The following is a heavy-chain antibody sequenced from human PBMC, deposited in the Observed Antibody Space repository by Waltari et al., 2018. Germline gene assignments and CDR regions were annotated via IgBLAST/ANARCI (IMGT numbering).Heavy chain of an antibody. CDR2: INPSGGST. CDR1: GYTFTSYY. V-gene: IGHV1-46*01. D-gene: IGHD1-26*01. CDR3: ARLGVGAPVLSYGMDV. Sequence: QVQLVQSGAEVKKPGASVKVSCKASGYTFTSYYMHWVRQAPGQGLEWMGIINPSGGSTGYAQKFQGRVTMTRDTSTSTVYMELSSLRSEDTAVYYCARLGVGAPVLSYGMDVWGQGTTVTVSS. J-gene: IGHJ6*02.